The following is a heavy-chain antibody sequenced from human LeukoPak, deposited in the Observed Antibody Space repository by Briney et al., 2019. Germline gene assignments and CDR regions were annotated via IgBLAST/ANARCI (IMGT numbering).Heavy chain of an antibody. CDR1: SDSISSYY. CDR3: ARVAERTWLPYDAAFDI. J-gene: IGHJ3*02. Sequence: PSETLSLTCTVSSDSISSYYWSWIRQSPEKGLDWIGYFYYSGSTNYNPSLKSRATISLDTSKNHFSLNLTSVTAADTAMYYCARVAERTWLPYDAAFDIWGLGTMVTVSS. CDR2: FYYSGST. V-gene: IGHV4-59*08. D-gene: IGHD3-9*01.